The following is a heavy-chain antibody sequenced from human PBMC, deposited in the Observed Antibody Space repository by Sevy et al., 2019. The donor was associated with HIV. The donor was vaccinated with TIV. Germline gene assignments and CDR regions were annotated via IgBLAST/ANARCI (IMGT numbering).Heavy chain of an antibody. Sequence: GGSLRLSCAASGFTFSSYAMSWVRQAPGKGLEWVSVISGRGDITYYADSVKGRFTPSRDNSKNTLYLQMNSLRVEDTAVYYCAKDRRYGDIGLFDYWGQGTLVTVSS. J-gene: IGHJ4*02. V-gene: IGHV3-23*01. CDR3: AKDRRYGDIGLFDY. D-gene: IGHD4-17*01. CDR2: ISGRGDIT. CDR1: GFTFSSYA.